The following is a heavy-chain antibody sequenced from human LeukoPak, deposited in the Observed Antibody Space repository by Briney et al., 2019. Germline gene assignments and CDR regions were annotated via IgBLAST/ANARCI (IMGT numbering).Heavy chain of an antibody. CDR1: GFTFSDYN. J-gene: IGHJ6*02. CDR3: ARSIGLTGGGVDV. D-gene: IGHD3-9*01. CDR2: ITNSGSTI. Sequence: GGSLRLSCAASGFTFSDYNMNWVRQAPGKGLEWVSYITNSGSTIHYADTVRGRFTISRDNAKNSLYLQMNSLRAEDTAVYYCARSIGLTGGGVDVWGQGTTVTVSS. V-gene: IGHV3-11*01.